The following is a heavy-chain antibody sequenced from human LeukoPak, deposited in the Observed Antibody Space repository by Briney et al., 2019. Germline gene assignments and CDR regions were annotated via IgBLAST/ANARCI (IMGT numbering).Heavy chain of an antibody. D-gene: IGHD5-12*01. CDR1: GYTFTDHY. CDR2: INPNTGGT. CDR3: ARDLATIDGIAWYYFEN. V-gene: IGHV1-2*02. Sequence: ASVKVSCKASGYTFTDHYTHWVRQAPGQGFEWMGWINPNTGGTDYAQKFQDRIAISTYTSISTVYMELTRLTSDDTALYYCARDLATIDGIAWYYFENWGQGTPVTVS. J-gene: IGHJ4*02.